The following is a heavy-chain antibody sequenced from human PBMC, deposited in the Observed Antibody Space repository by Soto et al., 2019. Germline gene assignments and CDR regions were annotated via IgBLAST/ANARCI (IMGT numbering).Heavy chain of an antibody. Sequence: SETLSLTCAVYGGSFSGYYWSWIRQPPGKGLEWIGEINHSGSTNYNPSLKSRVTISVDTSKNQFSLKLSSVTAADTAVYYCALCSIDTVYRGGVSESWGQGRPVSVPP. D-gene: IGHD2-8*02. V-gene: IGHV4-34*01. J-gene: IGHJ5*02. CDR3: ALCSIDTVYRGGVSES. CDR1: GGSFSGYY. CDR2: INHSGST.